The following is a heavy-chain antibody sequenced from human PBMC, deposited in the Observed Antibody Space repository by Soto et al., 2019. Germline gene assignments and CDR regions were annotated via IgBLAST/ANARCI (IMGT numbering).Heavy chain of an antibody. J-gene: IGHJ6*02. D-gene: IGHD4-17*01. CDR1: GGSISSRSYY. Sequence: QLQLQESGPGLVKPSETLSLTCAVSGGSISSRSYYWGWIRQPPGKGLEWIGSMYYSGSTYYNPSLKSRVTIPVDTSKNQFSLKLSSVTAADTAVYYCAADTVTLSYYYYGMDVWGQGTTVTVSS. CDR3: AADTVTLSYYYYGMDV. CDR2: MYYSGST. V-gene: IGHV4-39*01.